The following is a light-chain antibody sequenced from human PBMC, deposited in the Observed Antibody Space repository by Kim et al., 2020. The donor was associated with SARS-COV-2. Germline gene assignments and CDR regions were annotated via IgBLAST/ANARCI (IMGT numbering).Light chain of an antibody. V-gene: IGLV1-44*01. CDR1: SCNIGSNT. Sequence: ELTQPPSASGTPGQRVTISCSGSSCNIGSNTVNWYQQLPGTAPKLLIYSNNQRPSGVHDRFSGSKSGTSASLAISGLQSEDEADYYCAAWDDSLNGPVFGTGTKVTVL. J-gene: IGLJ1*01. CDR3: AAWDDSLNGPV. CDR2: SNN.